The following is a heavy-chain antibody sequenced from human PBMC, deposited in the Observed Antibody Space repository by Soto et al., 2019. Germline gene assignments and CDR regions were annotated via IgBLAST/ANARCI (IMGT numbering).Heavy chain of an antibody. Sequence: GGSLRLSCAASGFTVSSNYMSWVRQAPGKGLEWGSVIYSGGSTYYADSVKGRFTISRDNSKNTLYLQMNSLRAEDTAVYYCARDPGRVGYNSAVYWGQGTLVTVSS. CDR3: ARDPGRVGYNSAVY. CDR2: IYSGGST. D-gene: IGHD5-12*01. V-gene: IGHV3-66*01. CDR1: GFTVSSNY. J-gene: IGHJ4*02.